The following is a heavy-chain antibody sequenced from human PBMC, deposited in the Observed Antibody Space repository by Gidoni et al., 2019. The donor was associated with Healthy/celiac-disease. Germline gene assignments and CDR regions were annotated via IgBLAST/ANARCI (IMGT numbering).Heavy chain of an antibody. D-gene: IGHD3-9*01. CDR3: ARNPYYDILTGYGPGFDY. CDR2: ISAYNGNT. CDR1: GYTFTSPG. J-gene: IGHJ4*02. V-gene: IGHV1-18*04. Sequence: QVQLVQSGAEGKKPGASVKLSCNASGYTFTSPGISWVRQAPGQGLEWMGWISAYNGNTNYAQKLQGRVTMTTDTSTSTAYMELRSLRSDDTAVYYCARNPYYDILTGYGPGFDYWGQGTLVTVSS.